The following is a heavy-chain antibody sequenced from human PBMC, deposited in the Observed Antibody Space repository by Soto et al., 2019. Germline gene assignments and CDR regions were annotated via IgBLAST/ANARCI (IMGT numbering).Heavy chain of an antibody. CDR3: AKATIASRSAFDI. Sequence: SVKVSCKASGGTFSRSGISWVRQAPGQGLEWMGDIVPMFGTTYYAQKFQDRVSITADKATNIAYLGLSSLKSDDTAVYFCAKATIASRSAFDIWGQGTMVTVS. CDR2: IVPMFGTT. V-gene: IGHV1-69*06. CDR1: GGTFSRSG. D-gene: IGHD6-6*01. J-gene: IGHJ3*02.